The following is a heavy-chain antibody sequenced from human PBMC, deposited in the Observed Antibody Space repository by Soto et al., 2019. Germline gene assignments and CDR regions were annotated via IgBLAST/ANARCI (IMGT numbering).Heavy chain of an antibody. J-gene: IGHJ4*02. V-gene: IGHV3-23*01. CDR1: GFMFSSYA. CDR2: ISGSGGTT. CDR3: AKMTVTTLLHDY. D-gene: IGHD1-1*01. Sequence: GGSLRLSCAASGFMFSSYAMSWVRQAPGKGLEWVSTISGSGGTTYYADSVKGRFTISRDNSKNTVSLQMNSLRAEDTAVYYCAKMTVTTLLHDYWGQGTLVTVSS.